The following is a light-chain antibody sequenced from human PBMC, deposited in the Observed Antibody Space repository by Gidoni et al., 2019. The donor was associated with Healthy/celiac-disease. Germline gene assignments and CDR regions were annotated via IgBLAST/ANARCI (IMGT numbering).Light chain of an antibody. CDR1: QSISSY. CDR2: AAS. V-gene: IGKV1-39*01. CDR3: QQSYSTPRT. J-gene: IGKJ2*01. Sequence: DIQMTQSPSSLSASVGDRVTITCRASQSISSYLNWYQQKPGKATKLLIYAASSLPSGVPSRFSGSGSGTDFTLIISSLQPEDFATYYCQQSYSTPRTFGQGTKLKIK.